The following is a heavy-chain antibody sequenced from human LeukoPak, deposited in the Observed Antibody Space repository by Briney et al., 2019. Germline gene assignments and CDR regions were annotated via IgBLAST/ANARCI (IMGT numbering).Heavy chain of an antibody. CDR3: AREPSGGWTLNAFDL. V-gene: IGHV3-74*03. D-gene: IGHD6-19*01. CDR1: GFTLSHYW. J-gene: IGHJ3*01. Sequence: GGSLRLSCAASGFTLSHYWMHWVRHTPGKGLFWVSRISGDGTTTTYADSVKGRFTISRDNAKNTLSLQMNSLRDDDTALYYCAREPSGGWTLNAFDLWGQGTMVSVSS. CDR2: ISGDGTTT.